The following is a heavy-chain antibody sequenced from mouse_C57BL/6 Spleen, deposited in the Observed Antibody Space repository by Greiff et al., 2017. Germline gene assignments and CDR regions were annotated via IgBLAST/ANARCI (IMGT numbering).Heavy chain of an antibody. CDR1: GYTFTSYW. D-gene: IGHD2-4*01. CDR2: IDPSDNYT. CDR3: ARTRDDYDAWFAY. Sequence: VQLQQPGAELVKPGASVKLSCKASGYTFTSYWMQWVKQRPGQGLEWIGEIDPSDNYTNYNQKFKGKATLTVDTSSSTAYMQLSSLTSEDSAVYYCARTRDDYDAWFAYWGQGTLVTVSA. J-gene: IGHJ3*01. V-gene: IGHV1-50*01.